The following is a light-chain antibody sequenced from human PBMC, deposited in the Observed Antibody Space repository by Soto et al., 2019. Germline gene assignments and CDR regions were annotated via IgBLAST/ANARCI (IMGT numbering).Light chain of an antibody. CDR2: DVS. V-gene: IGKV3-11*01. CDR3: QQRSNWPIT. J-gene: IGKJ5*01. Sequence: EVVLTQSPASLSLSPWERATLSCRASQSVSAYLAWYQQKAGQAPRLLIYDVSNRAPGIPARFTGSGSGTDFTLTISSLEPEDSAVYYCQQRSNWPITFGQGTRLEIK. CDR1: QSVSAY.